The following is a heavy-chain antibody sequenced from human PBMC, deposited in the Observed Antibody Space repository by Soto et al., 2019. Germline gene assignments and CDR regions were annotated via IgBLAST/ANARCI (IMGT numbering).Heavy chain of an antibody. J-gene: IGHJ2*01. V-gene: IGHV4-30-4*01. D-gene: IGHD3-22*01. Sequence: PSETLSLTCTVSGASINNNDYYLSWIRQTPGKGLEWIGYVYYSGTTDYIPSLKSRLSMSIGKSQNQFTLKLNSVTAADTATYYCARMSYFYDKWYFDLWGRGTMVTVSS. CDR1: GASINNNDYY. CDR2: VYYSGTT. CDR3: ARMSYFYDKWYFDL.